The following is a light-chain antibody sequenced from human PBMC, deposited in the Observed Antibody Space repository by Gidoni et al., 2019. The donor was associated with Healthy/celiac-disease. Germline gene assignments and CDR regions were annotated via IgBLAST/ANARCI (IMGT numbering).Light chain of an antibody. CDR2: KAS. J-gene: IGKJ5*01. V-gene: IGKV1-5*03. CDR3: QQYNSYSSIT. Sequence: IQMTQSPSTLSASVGDRVTITGRASQSISSWLAWYQQKPGKAPKLLIYKASSLESGVPSRFSGSGSGTEFTLTISSLQPDDFATYYCQQYNSYSSITFGQGTRLEIK. CDR1: QSISSW.